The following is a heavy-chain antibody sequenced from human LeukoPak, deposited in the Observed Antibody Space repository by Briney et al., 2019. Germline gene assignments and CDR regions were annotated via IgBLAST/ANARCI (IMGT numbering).Heavy chain of an antibody. J-gene: IGHJ4*02. Sequence: ASVKVSCKASGYTFTSYYMHWVQQAPGQGLEWMGIINPSGGSTSYAQKFQGRVTMTRDTSTSTVYMELSSLRSEDTAVYYCARDSYYYDSSGYLDPYYFDYWGQGTLVTVSS. D-gene: IGHD3-22*01. V-gene: IGHV1-46*01. CDR3: ARDSYYYDSSGYLDPYYFDY. CDR1: GYTFTSYY. CDR2: INPSGGST.